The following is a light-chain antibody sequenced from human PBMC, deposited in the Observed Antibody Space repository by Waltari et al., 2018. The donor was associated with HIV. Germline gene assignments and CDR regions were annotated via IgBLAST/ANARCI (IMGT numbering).Light chain of an antibody. Sequence: DIQMTQSPSSLSASIGDRVTITCRASQSIAIYLHWYQQKPGKAPRLLIYAASSLQSGVPSRFSGSGSGTDFTLTISSLQPEDSAIYYCQQSYSTWWTFGQGTKVEIK. CDR1: QSIAIY. V-gene: IGKV1-39*01. CDR3: QQSYSTWWT. J-gene: IGKJ1*01. CDR2: AAS.